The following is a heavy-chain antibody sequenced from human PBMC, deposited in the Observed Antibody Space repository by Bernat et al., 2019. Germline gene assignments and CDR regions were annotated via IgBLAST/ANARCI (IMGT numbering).Heavy chain of an antibody. CDR2: IKQDGSAK. Sequence: VQLVESGGGLVQPGGSLRLSCAASGFTFSSRWMSWVRQSPGKGLEWVANIKQDGSAKYYVDSVKGRFTISRDNAKNSLYLQMDSLRAEDTAVYYCARAWQQTGTRTPPIDYWGQGTLVTVSS. J-gene: IGHJ4*02. CDR3: ARAWQQTGTRTPPIDY. CDR1: GFTFSSRW. V-gene: IGHV3-7*03. D-gene: IGHD1-1*01.